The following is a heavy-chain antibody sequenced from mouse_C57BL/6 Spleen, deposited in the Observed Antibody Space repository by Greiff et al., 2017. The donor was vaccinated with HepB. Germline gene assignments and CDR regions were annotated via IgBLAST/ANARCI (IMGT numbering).Heavy chain of an antibody. Sequence: QVQLKQPGAELVRPGSSVKLSCKASGYTFTSYWMDWVKQRPGQGLEWIGNIYPSDSETHYNQKFKDKATLTVDKSSSTAYMQLSSLTSEDSAVYYCARTTDSLDYWGQGTTLTVSS. CDR2: IYPSDSET. CDR3: ARTTDSLDY. CDR1: GYTFTSYW. V-gene: IGHV1-61*01. J-gene: IGHJ2*01. D-gene: IGHD2-12*01.